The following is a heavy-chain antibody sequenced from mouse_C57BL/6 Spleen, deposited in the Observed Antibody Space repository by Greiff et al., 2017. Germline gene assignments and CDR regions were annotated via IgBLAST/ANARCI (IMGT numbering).Heavy chain of an antibody. CDR1: GYTFTDYE. CDR3: TRLGTGAMDY. J-gene: IGHJ4*01. D-gene: IGHD3-3*01. CDR2: IDPETGGT. Sequence: VQVVESGAELVRPGASVTLSCKASGYTFTDYEMHWVKQTPVHGLEWIGAIDPETGGTAYNQKFKGKAILTADKSSSTAYMELRSLTSEDSAVYYCTRLGTGAMDYWGQGTSVTVSS. V-gene: IGHV1-15*01.